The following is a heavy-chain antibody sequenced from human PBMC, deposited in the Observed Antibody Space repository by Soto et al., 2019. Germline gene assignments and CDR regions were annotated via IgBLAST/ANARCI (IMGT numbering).Heavy chain of an antibody. D-gene: IGHD7-27*01. CDR3: ARSNWYSEY. J-gene: IGHJ4*02. V-gene: IGHV4-59*11. CDR2: IYYNGNT. Sequence: QVQLQESGPGLVEPSETLSLTCTVSGGSISNHYWSWIRQPPGKGLEWNGYIYYNGNTNYNPSLKSRVTMSVDTSKNQFSLKLSAVTAADTAVYYCARSNWYSEYWGQGTLVTVSS. CDR1: GGSISNHY.